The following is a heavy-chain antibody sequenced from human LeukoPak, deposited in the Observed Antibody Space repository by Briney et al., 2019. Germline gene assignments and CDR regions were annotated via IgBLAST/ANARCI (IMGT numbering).Heavy chain of an antibody. CDR2: ISGSGGST. CDR3: AKDTTYYYDSSGDYFDY. Sequence: GGSLRLSCAASRFTFSSYAMSWVRQAPGKGLEWVSAISGSGGSTYYADSVKGRFTISRDYSKNTLYLQMNSLRAEDTAVYYCAKDTTYYYDSSGDYFDYWGQGTLVTVSS. J-gene: IGHJ4*02. D-gene: IGHD3-22*01. CDR1: RFTFSSYA. V-gene: IGHV3-23*01.